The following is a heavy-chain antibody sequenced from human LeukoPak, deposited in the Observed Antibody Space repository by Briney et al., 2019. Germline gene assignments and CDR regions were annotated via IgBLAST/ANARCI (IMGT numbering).Heavy chain of an antibody. CDR1: GFTFSSYG. D-gene: IGHD6-19*01. V-gene: IGHV3-30*02. CDR2: IRYDGSNK. J-gene: IGHJ4*02. Sequence: GGSLRLSCAASGFTFSSYGMHWVLQAPGRGLEWVAFIRYDGSNKYYADSVKGRFTISRDNSKNTLYLQMNSLRAEDTAVYYCAKAWYSSGWYGYWGQGTLVTVSS. CDR3: AKAWYSSGWYGY.